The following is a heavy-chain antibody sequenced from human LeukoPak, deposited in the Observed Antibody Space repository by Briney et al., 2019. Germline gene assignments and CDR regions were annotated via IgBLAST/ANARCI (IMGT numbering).Heavy chain of an antibody. D-gene: IGHD5-24*01. CDR3: ARDVVEMATINY. CDR2: IKQDGSEK. J-gene: IGHJ4*02. CDR1: GFTFSSYC. V-gene: IGHV3-7*04. Sequence: PGGSLRLSCAVSGFTFSSYCMSWVRQAPGKGLEWVANIKQDGSEKYYVDSVKGRFTISRDNAKNSLYLQMNSLRAEDTAVYYCARDVVEMATINYWGQGTMVTVSS.